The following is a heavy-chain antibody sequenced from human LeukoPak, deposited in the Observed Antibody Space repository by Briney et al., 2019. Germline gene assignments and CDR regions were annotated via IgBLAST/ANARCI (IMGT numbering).Heavy chain of an antibody. V-gene: IGHV3-23*01. J-gene: IGHJ4*02. D-gene: IGHD5-18*01. CDR2: ISGSGDII. Sequence: GGSLRLSCVASGFSFSNSAMRWVRQAPGKGLEWVSAISGSGDIIYYADSVKGRFTISRDNSKNTLYLQMNSLRAEDTAVYYCAKGTWIQLGYFDYWGQGTLVTVSS. CDR3: AKGTWIQLGYFDY. CDR1: GFSFSNSA.